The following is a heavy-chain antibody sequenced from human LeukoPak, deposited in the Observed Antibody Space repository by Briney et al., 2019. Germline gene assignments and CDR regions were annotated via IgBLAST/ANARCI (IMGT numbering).Heavy chain of an antibody. CDR1: GFTFSSYG. V-gene: IGHV3-33*01. CDR3: ARESITGTTYYYYGMDV. D-gene: IGHD1-7*01. CDR2: IWYDGSNK. Sequence: GGSLRLSCAASGFTFSSYGMHWVRQAPGKGLEWVAVIWYDGSNKYHADSVKGRFTISRDNSKNTLYLQMNSLRAEDTAVYYCARESITGTTYYYYGMDVWGQGTTVTVSS. J-gene: IGHJ6*02.